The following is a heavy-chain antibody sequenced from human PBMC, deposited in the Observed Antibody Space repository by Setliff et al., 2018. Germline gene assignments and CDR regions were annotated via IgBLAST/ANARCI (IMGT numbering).Heavy chain of an antibody. D-gene: IGHD3-10*01. CDR2: IYTSGTA. V-gene: IGHV4-4*09. CDR1: GGSLNNYY. Sequence: PSETLSLTCTVSGGSLNNYYWTWIRQPPGKGLEWIGYIYTSGTAIYNPSLRSRVTMSVDMSKKQFSLKLSSVTAADTAVYYCARAGGYYGSGSYYNDGWFDPWGQGTLVTVSS. CDR3: ARAGGYYGSGSYYNDGWFDP. J-gene: IGHJ5*02.